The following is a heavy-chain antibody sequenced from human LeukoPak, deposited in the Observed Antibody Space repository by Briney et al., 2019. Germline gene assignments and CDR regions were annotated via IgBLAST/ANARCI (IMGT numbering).Heavy chain of an antibody. CDR3: ARGPETTWNYDTSGYPYYFDY. J-gene: IGHJ4*02. Sequence: SVKASCKASGGTFSTYAINWVRQAPGQGLEWMGGIIPIFSTPNYAQNFQGRVTITADESTSTAYMELSSLRSEDTAVYYCARGPETTWNYDTSGYPYYFDYWGQGTLVTVSS. V-gene: IGHV1-69*01. CDR1: GGTFSTYA. D-gene: IGHD3-22*01. CDR2: IIPIFSTP.